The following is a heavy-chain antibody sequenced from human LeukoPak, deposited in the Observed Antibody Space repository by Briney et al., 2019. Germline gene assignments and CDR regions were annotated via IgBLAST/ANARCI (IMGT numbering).Heavy chain of an antibody. V-gene: IGHV4-4*07. CDR1: GGSISSYY. CDR2: IYTSGST. Sequence: PSETLSLTCTVSGGSISSYYWSWIRQPAGKGLEWIGGIYTSGSTNYNPSLKSRVTMSVDTSKNQFSLKLSSVTAADTAVYYCARDASLYYDILSAYWFDPWGQGTLVTVSS. D-gene: IGHD3-9*01. J-gene: IGHJ5*02. CDR3: ARDASLYYDILSAYWFDP.